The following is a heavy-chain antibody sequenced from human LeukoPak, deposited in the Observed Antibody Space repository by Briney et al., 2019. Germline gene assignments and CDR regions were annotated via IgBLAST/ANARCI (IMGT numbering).Heavy chain of an antibody. D-gene: IGHD3-10*01. V-gene: IGHV1-2*02. J-gene: IGHJ4*02. Sequence: WASVKVSCKASGYTFKGYYIHWVRQAPGRGLEWMGWINPNSGGTNYAQKFQGRVTMTRDTSISTAYMELSRLRYDDMAIYYCARDEYLWFGELFDYWGQGTLVTVSS. CDR3: ARDEYLWFGELFDY. CDR2: INPNSGGT. CDR1: GYTFKGYY.